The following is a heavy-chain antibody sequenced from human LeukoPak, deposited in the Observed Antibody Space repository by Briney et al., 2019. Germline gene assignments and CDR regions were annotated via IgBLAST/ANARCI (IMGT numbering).Heavy chain of an antibody. D-gene: IGHD1-26*01. Sequence: PGRSLRLSCAASGFTFSSYGMHWVRQAPGKGLEWVAFIRYDGSNKYYADSVKGRFTISRDNSKNTLYLQMNSLRAEDTAVYYCAKDLLLGATPPPNYWGQGTLVTVSS. V-gene: IGHV3-30*02. J-gene: IGHJ4*02. CDR2: IRYDGSNK. CDR3: AKDLLLGATPPPNY. CDR1: GFTFSSYG.